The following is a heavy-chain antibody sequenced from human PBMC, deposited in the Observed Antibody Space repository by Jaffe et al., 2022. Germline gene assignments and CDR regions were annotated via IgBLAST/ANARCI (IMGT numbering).Heavy chain of an antibody. Sequence: QVQLVESGGGVVQPGGSLRLSCAASGFTFSSYGMHWVRQAPGKGLEWVAFIRYDGSNKYYADSVKGRFTISRDNSKNTLYLQMNSLRAEDTAVYYCAKDLTQRDYDYIWGSYRYFPGAFDIWGQGTMVTVSS. CDR3: AKDLTQRDYDYIWGSYRYFPGAFDI. V-gene: IGHV3-30*02. CDR1: GFTFSSYG. D-gene: IGHD3-16*02. CDR2: IRYDGSNK. J-gene: IGHJ3*02.